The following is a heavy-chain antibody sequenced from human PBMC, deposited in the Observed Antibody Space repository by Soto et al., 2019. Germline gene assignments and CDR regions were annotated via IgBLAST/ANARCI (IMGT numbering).Heavy chain of an antibody. CDR3: AREFRNAFDF. Sequence: SQTPSLTFAISGDSVSRNSVAWNWFRQSPSRGLEWLGRTHYTSTWYNDYAVSVKSRITIKPDTSKNQVSLQLNSVTPEDPAVYYCAREFRNAFDFWGQGTMVTVSS. CDR2: THYTSTWYN. CDR1: GDSVSRNSVA. V-gene: IGHV6-1*01. J-gene: IGHJ3*01.